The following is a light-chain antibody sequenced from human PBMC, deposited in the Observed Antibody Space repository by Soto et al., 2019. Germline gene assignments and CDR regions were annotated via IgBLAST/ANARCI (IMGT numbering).Light chain of an antibody. Sequence: EIVLTQSPGSLSLSPGQRATLSCRASQSVDTTFFAWYQKKPGQAPRLLIYGASKRATGIPDRFSGSGSGTDFTLIFSRLEPEDFEVYYCQQYMSSVTFGQGTKVEIK. V-gene: IGKV3-20*01. CDR2: GAS. J-gene: IGKJ1*01. CDR1: QSVDTTF. CDR3: QQYMSSVT.